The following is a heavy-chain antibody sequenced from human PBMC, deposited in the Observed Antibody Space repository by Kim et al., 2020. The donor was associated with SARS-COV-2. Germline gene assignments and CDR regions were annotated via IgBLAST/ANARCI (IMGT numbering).Heavy chain of an antibody. CDR2: ISGSGGST. J-gene: IGHJ3*02. D-gene: IGHD4-17*01. Sequence: GGSLRLSCAASGFTFSSYAMSWVRQAPGKGLEWVSAISGSGGSTYYADSVKGRFTISRDNSKNTLYLQMNSLRAEDTAVYYCAKGKGLFYGDYEGDAFDIWGQGTMVTVSS. CDR3: AKGKGLFYGDYEGDAFDI. V-gene: IGHV3-23*01. CDR1: GFTFSSYA.